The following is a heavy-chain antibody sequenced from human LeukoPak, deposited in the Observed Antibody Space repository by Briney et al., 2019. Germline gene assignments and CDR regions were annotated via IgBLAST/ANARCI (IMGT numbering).Heavy chain of an antibody. D-gene: IGHD3-22*01. CDR3: ARLGYDSSGYYPPLDY. Sequence: PSETLSLTCTVSGGSISSSSYYWGWIRQPPGKGLEWIGSIYYSGSTYYNPSLKSRVTISVDTSKNQFSLKLSSATAADTAVYYCARLGYDSSGYYPPLDYWGQGTLVTVSS. CDR1: GGSISSSSYY. V-gene: IGHV4-39*01. J-gene: IGHJ4*02. CDR2: IYYSGST.